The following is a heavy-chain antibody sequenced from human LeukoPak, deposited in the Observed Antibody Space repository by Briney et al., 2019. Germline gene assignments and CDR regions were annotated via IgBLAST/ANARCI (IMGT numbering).Heavy chain of an antibody. D-gene: IGHD2-2*01. CDR3: ASHPLGYCSSTSCYPRWFDP. CDR2: INHSGST. V-gene: IGHV4-34*01. Sequence: SETLSLTCAVYGGSFSGYYWSWIRQPPGKGLEWIGEINHSGSTSYNPSLKSRVTISVDTSKNQFSLKLSSVTAADTAVYYCASHPLGYCSSTSCYPRWFDPWGQGTLVTVSS. CDR1: GGSFSGYY. J-gene: IGHJ5*02.